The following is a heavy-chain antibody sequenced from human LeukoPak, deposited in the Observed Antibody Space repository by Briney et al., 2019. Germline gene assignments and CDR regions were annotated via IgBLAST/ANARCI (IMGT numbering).Heavy chain of an antibody. V-gene: IGHV3-7*01. CDR3: ARDSAGNDY. D-gene: IGHD6-13*01. Sequence: GGSLRLSCAASGFTFSTYWMSWVRQAPGKGLEWVANIKQDGNEKYYVDSVKGRFTISRDNAKNSLYLQMNSLRAEDTAMYYCARDSAGNDYWGQGTLVTVSS. CDR1: GFTFSTYW. J-gene: IGHJ4*02. CDR2: IKQDGNEK.